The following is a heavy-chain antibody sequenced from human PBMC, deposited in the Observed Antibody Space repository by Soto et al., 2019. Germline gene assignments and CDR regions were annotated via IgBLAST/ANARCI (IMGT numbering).Heavy chain of an antibody. J-gene: IGHJ4*02. CDR2: ISGRGQTT. V-gene: IGHV3-23*01. D-gene: IGHD4-4*01. CDR1: GFTFSSYS. CDR3: AKSRVDSWTTYFFDY. Sequence: EVQLLESGGGSGQPGGSLMLSCAASGFTFSSYSLSSLRLAPGKGLEWVSGISGRGQTTHYKASAKSRITTSRDNFRNTLYLQVNRLRAEDTAIYFCAKSRVDSWTTYFFDYWGQGALVTVSS.